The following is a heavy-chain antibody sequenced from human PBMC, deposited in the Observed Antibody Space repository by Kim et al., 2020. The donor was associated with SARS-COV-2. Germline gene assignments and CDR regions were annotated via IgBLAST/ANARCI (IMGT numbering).Heavy chain of an antibody. CDR2: IYTGGTT. CDR1: GLTVSSNY. D-gene: IGHD6-13*01. CDR3: AREAPYSSTWEPFDY. Sequence: GGSLRLSCAASGLTVSSNYMSWVRQAPGKGLEWVSVIYTGGTTSYADSVKGRFTISRDNSKNTQYLQMNSLRAEDTAVYYCAREAPYSSTWEPFDYWGQGTLVTVSS. J-gene: IGHJ4*02. V-gene: IGHV3-53*01.